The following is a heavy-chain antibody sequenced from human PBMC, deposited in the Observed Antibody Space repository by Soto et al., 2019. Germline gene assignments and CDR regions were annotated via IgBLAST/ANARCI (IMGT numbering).Heavy chain of an antibody. CDR1: GGTFSSYA. Sequence: QVQLVQSGAEVKKPGSSVKVSCKASGGTFSSYAISWVRQAPGQGLEWMGGIIPIFGTANYAQKFQGRVAXXEXESXSTAYMELSSLRSEDTAVDYCARVGEGYSYGPFDYWGQGTLVTVSS. V-gene: IGHV1-69*12. CDR3: ARVGEGYSYGPFDY. CDR2: IIPIFGTA. J-gene: IGHJ4*02. D-gene: IGHD5-18*01.